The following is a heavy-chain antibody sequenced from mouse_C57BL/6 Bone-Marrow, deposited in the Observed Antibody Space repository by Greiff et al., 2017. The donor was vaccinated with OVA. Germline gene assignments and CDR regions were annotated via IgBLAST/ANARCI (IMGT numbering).Heavy chain of an antibody. D-gene: IGHD2-4*01. V-gene: IGHV10-1*01. Sequence: EVKLMESGGGLVQPKGSLKLSCAASGFSFNTYAMNWVRQAPGKGLEWVARIRSKSNNYATYYADSVKDRFTISRDDSESMLYLQMNNLKTEDTAMYYCVRHEDGHYDYWGQGTLVTVSA. J-gene: IGHJ3*01. CDR1: GFSFNTYA. CDR2: IRSKSNNYAT. CDR3: VRHEDGHYDY.